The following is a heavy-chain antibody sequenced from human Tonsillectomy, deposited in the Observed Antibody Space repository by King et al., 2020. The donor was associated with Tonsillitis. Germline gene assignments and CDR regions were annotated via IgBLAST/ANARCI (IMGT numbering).Heavy chain of an antibody. J-gene: IGHJ3*02. Sequence: VQLVESGGGVVQPGTSLRLSCEVSAFTFRTYVLVWVRQAPGKGLEWVAVISYDGKNKVYAESVKGRFTITRDNSKNTLFMQVNSLRPEDTAVYYCAVRRDCSDSNCYNAFYIWGQGTMVTVSS. CDR3: AVRRDCSDSNCYNAFYI. CDR1: AFTFRTYV. D-gene: IGHD2-2*02. V-gene: IGHV3-30*04. CDR2: ISYDGKNK.